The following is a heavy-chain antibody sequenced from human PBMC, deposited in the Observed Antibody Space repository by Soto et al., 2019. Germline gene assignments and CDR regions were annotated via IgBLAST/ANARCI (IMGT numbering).Heavy chain of an antibody. CDR1: GGSVSSGGHY. Sequence: QVQLQESGPGLVKPSQTLSLTCTVSGGSVSSGGHYWSWIRQHPGKGLEWIGYIYYSGSTSYNPSRTGRMTISVDTSKNQFSLRLSSVTAADTAVYYCARDTREIVLAGGYYYNGMDVWGQGTTVTVSS. J-gene: IGHJ6*02. V-gene: IGHV4-31*03. CDR2: IYYSGST. D-gene: IGHD3-10*01. CDR3: ARDTREIVLAGGYYYNGMDV.